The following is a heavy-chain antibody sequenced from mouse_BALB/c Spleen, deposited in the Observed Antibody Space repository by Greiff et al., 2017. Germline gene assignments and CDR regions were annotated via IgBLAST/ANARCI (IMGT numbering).Heavy chain of an antibody. V-gene: IGHV1S56*01. CDR3: ARSPRNYAMDY. Sequence: QVQLQQSGPELVKPGASVRISCKASGYTFTSYYIHWVKQRPGQGLEWIGWIYPGNVNTKYNEKFKGKATLTADKSSSTAYMQLSSLTSEDSAVFFCARSPRNYAMDYWGQGTSVTVSS. CDR2: IYPGNVNT. CDR1: GYTFTSYY. J-gene: IGHJ4*01.